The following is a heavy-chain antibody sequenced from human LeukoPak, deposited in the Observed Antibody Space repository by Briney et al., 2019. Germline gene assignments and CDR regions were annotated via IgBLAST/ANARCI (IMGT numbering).Heavy chain of an antibody. CDR2: IYPGDSDT. CDR1: GYSFTSCW. J-gene: IGHJ5*02. V-gene: IGHV5-51*01. Sequence: GESLKISCKGSGYSFTSCWIGWVRQMPGKGLEWMGIIYPGDSDTRYSPSFQGQVTISADKSISTAYLQWSSLKASNTAMYYCARGKYYDFWSGYYIDWFDPWGQGTLVTVSS. CDR3: ARGKYYDFWSGYYIDWFDP. D-gene: IGHD3-3*01.